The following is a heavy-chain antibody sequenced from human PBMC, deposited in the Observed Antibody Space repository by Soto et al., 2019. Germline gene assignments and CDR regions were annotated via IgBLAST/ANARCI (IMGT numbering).Heavy chain of an antibody. D-gene: IGHD5-12*01. Sequence: DVQLLESGGGLVQPGGSLRLSCAASGFRFSDYAMSWVRQAPGKGLEWVSTISGSGGSTYYADSVKGRFTISRDNSKNKVFLQMSSLSAEATALYYCAKGSRIVATIAFFDSWGQGTLVTVSS. V-gene: IGHV3-23*01. CDR2: ISGSGGST. CDR3: AKGSRIVATIAFFDS. CDR1: GFRFSDYA. J-gene: IGHJ4*02.